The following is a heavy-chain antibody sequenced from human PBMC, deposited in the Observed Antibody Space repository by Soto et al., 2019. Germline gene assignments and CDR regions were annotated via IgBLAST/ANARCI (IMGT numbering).Heavy chain of an antibody. CDR2: IYYSGST. Sequence: PSETLSLTCTVSGGSISSSSYYWGWIRQPPGKGLEWIGSIYYSGSTYYNPSLKSRVTISVDTSKNQFSLKLSSVTAADTAVYYCARQVNYYDSSGYYHKRRYYFDYWGQGTLVTVSS. CDR1: GGSISSSSYY. V-gene: IGHV4-39*01. CDR3: ARQVNYYDSSGYYHKRRYYFDY. J-gene: IGHJ4*02. D-gene: IGHD3-22*01.